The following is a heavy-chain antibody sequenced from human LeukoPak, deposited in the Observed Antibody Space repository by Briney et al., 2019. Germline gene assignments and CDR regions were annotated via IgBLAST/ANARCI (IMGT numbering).Heavy chain of an antibody. CDR1: GYTFSDYY. CDR2: INPNSGGT. D-gene: IGHD6-13*01. V-gene: IGHV1-2*02. J-gene: IGHJ4*02. CDR3: ARGIAASGTDY. Sequence: ASVKVSCKASGYTFSDYYMHWVRQAPGQGLEWMGWINPNSGGTNYAQRFQGRVTMTRDTSISTAYMELSRLRSDDTAVYYRARGIAASGTDYWGQGTLVTVSS.